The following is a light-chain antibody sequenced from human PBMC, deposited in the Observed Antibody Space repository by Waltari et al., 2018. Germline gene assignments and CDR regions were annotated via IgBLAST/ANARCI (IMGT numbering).Light chain of an antibody. J-gene: IGLJ1*01. CDR2: QDY. CDR1: KLGDQF. CDR3: QAWDTSTALYV. V-gene: IGLV3-1*01. Sequence: SYDLTQPPSVSVSPGQTATITCSGHKLGDQFACWYQQKPGQSPVLVIYQDYKRPSGFPERFSGSNSGNTATLTISGTQPMDEADYYCQAWDTSTALYVFGPGTKVTVL.